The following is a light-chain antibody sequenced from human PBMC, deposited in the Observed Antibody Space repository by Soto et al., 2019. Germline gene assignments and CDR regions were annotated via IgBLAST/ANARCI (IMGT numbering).Light chain of an antibody. CDR1: QDISNY. J-gene: IGKJ3*01. CDR2: DAS. V-gene: IGKV1-33*01. CDR3: QQYDGLPPFT. Sequence: DIQMTQSPSSLSASVGDRVTITCQASQDISNYLNWYQQKPGKAPRLLIYDASNLEPGVPSRLSGSGSGTDFTFTISTLQPEDFATYYCQQYDGLPPFTFGPGTKVDI.